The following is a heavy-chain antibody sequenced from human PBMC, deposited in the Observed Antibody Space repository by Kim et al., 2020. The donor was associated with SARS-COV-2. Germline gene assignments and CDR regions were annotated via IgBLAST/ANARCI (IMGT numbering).Heavy chain of an antibody. CDR1: GYTFTSYY. D-gene: IGHD4-17*01. Sequence: ASVKVSCKASGYTFTSYYMHWVRQAPGQGLEWMGIINPSGGSTTYAQKFQGRVTLTMDTSTSTVYMELSSLRSEDTAVYYCARDLRLHYGMDVWGQGTTVTVSS. V-gene: IGHV1-46*01. CDR3: ARDLRLHYGMDV. J-gene: IGHJ6*02. CDR2: INPSGGST.